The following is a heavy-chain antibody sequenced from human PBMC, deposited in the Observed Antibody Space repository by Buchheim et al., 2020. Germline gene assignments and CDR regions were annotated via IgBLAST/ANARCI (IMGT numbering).Heavy chain of an antibody. D-gene: IGHD4-23*01. Sequence: EVQLLESGGGLVQPGGSLRLSCAASGFTFSSYAMSWVRQAPGKGLEWVSPISGSGGSTYYPDSVKGRFTISRANSKNTLYPQMNSLRAEDTAVYYCAKAFMDSVVTRPYNPYWGQGTL. CDR2: ISGSGGST. V-gene: IGHV3-23*01. CDR1: GFTFSSYA. J-gene: IGHJ4*02. CDR3: AKAFMDSVVTRPYNPY.